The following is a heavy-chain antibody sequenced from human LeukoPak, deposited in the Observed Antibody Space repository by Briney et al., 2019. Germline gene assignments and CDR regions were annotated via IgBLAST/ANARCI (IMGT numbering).Heavy chain of an antibody. Sequence: SVKVSCKASGGTFSSYAISWVRQAPGQGLEWMGGIIPIFGTASYAQKFQGRVTMTRDTSTSTAYMELSSLRSEDTAVYYCARRSYYYGSGSHEKTYYYYGMDVWGQGTTVTVSS. V-gene: IGHV1-69*05. J-gene: IGHJ6*02. CDR2: IIPIFGTA. CDR3: ARRSYYYGSGSHEKTYYYYGMDV. D-gene: IGHD3-10*01. CDR1: GGTFSSYA.